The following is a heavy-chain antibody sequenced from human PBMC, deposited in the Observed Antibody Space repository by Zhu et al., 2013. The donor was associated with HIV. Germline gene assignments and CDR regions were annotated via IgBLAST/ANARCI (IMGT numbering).Heavy chain of an antibody. CDR1: IHLHRLL. D-gene: IGHD2-21*01. CDR2: INPNSGGT. V-gene: IGHV1-2*02. CDR3: ARADRVVIDY. J-gene: IGHJ4*02. Sequence: QVQLVQSGAEVKKAWGLSERLLQGFWIHLHRLLYALGRDTAPGQGLEWMGWINPNSGGTNYAQKFQSRVTMTRDTSISTAYMELSRLKSDDTAVYYCARADRVVIDYWGQGTLVTVSS.